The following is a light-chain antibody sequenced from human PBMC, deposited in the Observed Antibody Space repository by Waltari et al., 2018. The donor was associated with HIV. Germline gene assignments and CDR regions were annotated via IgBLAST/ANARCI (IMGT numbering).Light chain of an antibody. CDR3: QSADSSGTWV. Sequence: SYELTKPPSVSVSPGQTARITCSGNALPKQYAYWYHQKPGQAPVLVIYKDTERPSGIPERFSGSSSGTTVTLTISGVQAEDEADYYCQSADSSGTWVFGGGTKLTVL. J-gene: IGLJ3*02. V-gene: IGLV3-25*03. CDR1: ALPKQY. CDR2: KDT.